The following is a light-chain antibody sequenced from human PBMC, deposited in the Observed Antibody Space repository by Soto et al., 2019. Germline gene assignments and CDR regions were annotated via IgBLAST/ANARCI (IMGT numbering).Light chain of an antibody. Sequence: DIQMTQSPSSLSASVGDTVTITCRASQSISSWLAWYQRKPGKAPKLLIYKASSLESGVPSRFSGSGSATEFTLTISSLQPDDFATYYCQHYNSYSEAFGQGTKVDIK. J-gene: IGKJ1*01. CDR1: QSISSW. V-gene: IGKV1-5*03. CDR2: KAS. CDR3: QHYNSYSEA.